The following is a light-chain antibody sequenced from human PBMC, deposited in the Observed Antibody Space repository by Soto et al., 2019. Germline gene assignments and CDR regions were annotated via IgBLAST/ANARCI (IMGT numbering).Light chain of an antibody. CDR1: QRISSW. CDR3: QQSYSTPTWT. V-gene: IGKV1-39*01. CDR2: SAS. J-gene: IGKJ1*01. Sequence: ASVGEGEKIAWRSSQRISSWLAWYQQKPGKAPQLLIFSASSLQSGVPSRFSGSGSGTDFTLTISSLQPEDFATYYCQQSYSTPTWTFGQGTKVDI.